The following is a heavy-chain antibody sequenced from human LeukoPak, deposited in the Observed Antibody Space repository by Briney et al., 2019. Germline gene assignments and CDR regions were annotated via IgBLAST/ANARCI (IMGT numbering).Heavy chain of an antibody. CDR3: ARDLSEAWFDP. J-gene: IGHJ5*02. V-gene: IGHV4-31*03. Sequence: SETLSLTCTVSGGSISSGGYYWSWIRQHPGKGLEWIGYIYYSGSTYYNPSLKSRATISVDTSKNQFSLKLSSVTAADTAVYYCARDLSEAWFDPWGQGTLVTVSS. CDR1: GGSISSGGYY. CDR2: IYYSGST.